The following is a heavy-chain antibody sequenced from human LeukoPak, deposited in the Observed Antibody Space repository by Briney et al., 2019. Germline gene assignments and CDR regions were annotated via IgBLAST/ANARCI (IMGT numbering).Heavy chain of an antibody. V-gene: IGHV4-39*01. CDR2: IYYSGST. CDR3: TYPSPGGIVVTAPSDY. CDR1: GGSISSSSYY. J-gene: IGHJ4*02. Sequence: TSETLSLTCTVSGGSISSSSYYWGWIRQPPGKGLEWIGSIYYSGSTYYNPSLKSRVTISVDTSKNQFSLKLSSVTAADTAVYYCTYPSPGGIVVTAPSDYWGQGTLVTVSS. D-gene: IGHD3-22*01.